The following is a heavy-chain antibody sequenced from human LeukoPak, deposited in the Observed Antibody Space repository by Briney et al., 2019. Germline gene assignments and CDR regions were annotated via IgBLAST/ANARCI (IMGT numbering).Heavy chain of an antibody. CDR3: AKYGTTVTTSFDY. Sequence: GGSLRLSCAASGFTFSSYWMTWVRQAPGKGLEWVANINQDGSEKYYVDSVKGRFTISRDNSKNTLYLQMNSLRAEDTAVYYCAKYGTTVTTSFDYWGQGTLVTVSS. CDR2: INQDGSEK. D-gene: IGHD4-11*01. CDR1: GFTFSSYW. J-gene: IGHJ4*02. V-gene: IGHV3-7*03.